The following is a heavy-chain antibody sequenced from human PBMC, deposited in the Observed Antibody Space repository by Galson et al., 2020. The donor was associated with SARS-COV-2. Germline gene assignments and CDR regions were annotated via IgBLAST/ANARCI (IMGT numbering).Heavy chain of an antibody. CDR1: GFTFDDYA. CDR3: AKGMDV. J-gene: IGHJ6*02. CDR2: ISWNSGSI. V-gene: IGHV3-9*01. Sequence: SLKISCAASGFTFDDYAMHWVRQAPGKGLEWVSGISWNSGSIGYADSVKGRFTISRDNAKNSLYLQMNSLRAEDTALYYCAKGMDVWGHGTTVTVSS.